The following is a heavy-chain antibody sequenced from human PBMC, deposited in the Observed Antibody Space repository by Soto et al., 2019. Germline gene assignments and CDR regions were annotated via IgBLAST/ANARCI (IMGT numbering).Heavy chain of an antibody. CDR3: ARSAPYDY. CDR2: INPNGGST. Sequence: QVQLMQSGAEVKKPGASVRVSCKASGYTFTNYYVHWVRQAPGQGLEWIGFINPNGGSTTYAQKFQGRFTVTTDTSTRTVYMQLSSLRSEDTAVFYCARSAPYDYWGQGTLVTVSS. CDR1: GYTFTNYY. J-gene: IGHJ4*02. V-gene: IGHV1-46*01.